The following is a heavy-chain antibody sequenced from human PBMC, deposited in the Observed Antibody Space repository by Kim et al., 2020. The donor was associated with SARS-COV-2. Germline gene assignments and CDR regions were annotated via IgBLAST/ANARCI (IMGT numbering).Heavy chain of an antibody. CDR3: ARHGSTVVTPWFDP. CDR2: IDPSDSYT. V-gene: IGHV5-10-1*01. J-gene: IGHJ5*02. Sequence: GESLKISCKGYGYSFTSYWISWVRQMPGKGLEWMGRIDPSDSYTKYSPSFQGHVTISADKSISTTYLQWSSLKASDTAMYYCARHGSTVVTPWFDPWGQGTLVTVSS. D-gene: IGHD4-17*01. CDR1: GYSFTSYW.